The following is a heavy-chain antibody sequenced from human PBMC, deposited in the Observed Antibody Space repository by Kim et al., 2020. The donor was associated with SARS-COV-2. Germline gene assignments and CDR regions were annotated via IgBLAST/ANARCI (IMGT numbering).Heavy chain of an antibody. D-gene: IGHD6-19*01. V-gene: IGHV4-31*02. Sequence: TYYHPSLKSRVTISVDTSKNQFSLKLSSVTAADTAVYYCAREREWLNFDYWGQGTLVTVSS. J-gene: IGHJ4*02. CDR2: T. CDR3: AREREWLNFDY.